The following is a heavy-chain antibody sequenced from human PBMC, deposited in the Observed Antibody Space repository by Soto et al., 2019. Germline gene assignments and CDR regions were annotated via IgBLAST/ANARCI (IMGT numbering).Heavy chain of an antibody. D-gene: IGHD6-13*01. J-gene: IGHJ1*01. CDR1: GFSLSTSGVG. CDR3: ATRRPAPGTWYFRH. Sequence: QITLKESGPTLVKPTQTLTLTCTFSGFSLSTSGVGVGWIRQPPGKALEWLALIYWDDDKRYSPSLRKRPTATKHTAKNRVVLTMTNMDPVATASHYCATRRPAPGTWYFRHWGQGTLLTVSS. CDR2: IYWDDDK. V-gene: IGHV2-5*02.